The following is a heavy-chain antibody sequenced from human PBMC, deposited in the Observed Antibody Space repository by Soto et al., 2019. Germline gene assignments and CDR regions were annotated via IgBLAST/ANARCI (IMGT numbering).Heavy chain of an antibody. CDR3: ARSIDP. V-gene: IGHV4-31*03. Sequence: QVQLQESGPGLVKPSQTLSLTCTVSGGSISSGGYYWSWIRQHPGKGLEWIGYIYYSGSTYYNPALRSRVNRSGATSKNPFSLKLSSVTAADTAVSYCARSIDPWGQGTLVTVSS. J-gene: IGHJ5*02. CDR2: IYYSGST. CDR1: GGSISSGGYY.